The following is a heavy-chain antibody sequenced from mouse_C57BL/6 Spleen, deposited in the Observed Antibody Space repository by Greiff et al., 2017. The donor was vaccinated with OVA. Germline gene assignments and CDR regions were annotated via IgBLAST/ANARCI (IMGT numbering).Heavy chain of an antibody. D-gene: IGHD4-1*01. CDR1: GYTFTSYW. Sequence: QVQLKESGAELVMPGASVKLSCKASGYTFTSYWMHWVKQRPGQGLEWIGEIDPSDSYTNYNQKFKGKSTLTVDKSSSTAYMQLSSLTSEDSAVYYCARWGTGTYYFDYWGQGTTLTVSS. CDR3: ARWGTGTYYFDY. V-gene: IGHV1-69*01. CDR2: IDPSDSYT. J-gene: IGHJ2*01.